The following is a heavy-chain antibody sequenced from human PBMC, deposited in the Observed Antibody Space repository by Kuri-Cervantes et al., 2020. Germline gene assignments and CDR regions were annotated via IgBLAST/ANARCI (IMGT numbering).Heavy chain of an antibody. J-gene: IGHJ4*02. CDR2: ISYDGSNR. Sequence: GGSLRLSCAASGFTFSSYAMHWVRQAPGKGLEWVAVISYDGSNRYYADSVKGRFAISRDNAQNSVYLQLNSLRVDDTATYYCVRGDARDLWGQGTQVTVSS. V-gene: IGHV3-30*09. D-gene: IGHD2-21*02. CDR1: GFTFSSYA. CDR3: VRGDARDL.